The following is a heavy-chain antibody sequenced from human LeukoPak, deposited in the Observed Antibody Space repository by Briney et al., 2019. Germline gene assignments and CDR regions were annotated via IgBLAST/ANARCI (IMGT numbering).Heavy chain of an antibody. Sequence: PSETLSLTCTVSGGSISSSSYYWGWIRQPPGKGLEWIGGIYYSVSTYYNPSLKSRVTISVDTPKNHFSLKLSYVTDAETAVYYCAREGRKTDTYYDFWSGYYTGNGWFDPWGQGTLVTVSS. J-gene: IGHJ5*02. CDR3: AREGRKTDTYYDFWSGYYTGNGWFDP. CDR2: IYYSVST. D-gene: IGHD3-3*01. V-gene: IGHV4-39*07. CDR1: GGSISSSSYY.